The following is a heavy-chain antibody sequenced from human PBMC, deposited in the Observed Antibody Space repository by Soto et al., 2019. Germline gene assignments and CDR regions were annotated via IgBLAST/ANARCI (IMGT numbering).Heavy chain of an antibody. D-gene: IGHD5-18*01. CDR2: IIPIFGTA. V-gene: IGHV1-69*13. J-gene: IGHJ4*02. Sequence: SVKVSCKASGGTFSSYAISWVRQAPGQGLEWMGGIIPIFGTANYAQKFQGRVTITADESTSTAYMELSSLRSEDTAVYYCAREWDTAMVREWYFDYWGQGTLVTVS. CDR3: AREWDTAMVREWYFDY. CDR1: GGTFSSYA.